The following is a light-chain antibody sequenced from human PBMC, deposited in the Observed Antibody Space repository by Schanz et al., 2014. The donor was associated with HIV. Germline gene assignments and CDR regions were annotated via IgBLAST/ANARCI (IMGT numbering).Light chain of an antibody. J-gene: IGKJ4*01. V-gene: IGKV3-20*01. Sequence: EIVMTQSPATLSVSPGEGATLSCRASQSISSNLAWYHQKPGQAPRLLIYGASTRATGIPDRFSGSGSGTDFTLTISRLEPEDFAVYYCQQYGSSPPLTFGGGTKVEIK. CDR1: QSISSN. CDR3: QQYGSSPPLT. CDR2: GAS.